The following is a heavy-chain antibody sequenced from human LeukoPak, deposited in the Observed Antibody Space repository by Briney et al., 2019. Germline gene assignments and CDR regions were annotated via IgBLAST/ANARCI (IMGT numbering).Heavy chain of an antibody. Sequence: GGSLRLSCAASGFTFSSYGMHWVRQAPGKGLEWVAFIRYDGSNKYYADSVKGRFTISRDNSKNTLYLQMNSLRAEDTAVYYCAKRWGYYDFWSGSPHYMDVWGKGTTVTVSS. D-gene: IGHD3-3*01. J-gene: IGHJ6*03. V-gene: IGHV3-30*02. CDR3: AKRWGYYDFWSGSPHYMDV. CDR2: IRYDGSNK. CDR1: GFTFSSYG.